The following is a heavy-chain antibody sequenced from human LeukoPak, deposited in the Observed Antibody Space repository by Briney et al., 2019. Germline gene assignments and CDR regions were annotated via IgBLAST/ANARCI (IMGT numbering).Heavy chain of an antibody. CDR2: IYYSGST. CDR3: ARRGTPYYYYSYGMDV. Sequence: SETLSLTCTVSGGPISSYYWSWIPQPPGKGLEWIGYIYYSGSTNYNPSLKSRVTISVDTSKNQFSLKLSSVTAADTAVYYCARRGTPYYYYSYGMDVWGQGTTVTVSS. D-gene: IGHD1-1*01. J-gene: IGHJ6*02. V-gene: IGHV4-59*08. CDR1: GGPISSYY.